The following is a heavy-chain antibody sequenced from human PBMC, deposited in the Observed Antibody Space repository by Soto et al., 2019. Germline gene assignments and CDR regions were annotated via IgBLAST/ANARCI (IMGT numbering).Heavy chain of an antibody. Sequence: QVQLVQSGAEVKKPGSSVKVSCKASGGTFSSYAISWVRQAPGQGLEWMGGIIPIFGTANYAQKFQGRVTITADESTSTAYMELSSLRSEDTAVYCCARGRATTVTSRRYYYYGMDVWGQGTTVTVSS. J-gene: IGHJ6*02. CDR2: IIPIFGTA. D-gene: IGHD4-4*01. V-gene: IGHV1-69*01. CDR3: ARGRATTVTSRRYYYYGMDV. CDR1: GGTFSSYA.